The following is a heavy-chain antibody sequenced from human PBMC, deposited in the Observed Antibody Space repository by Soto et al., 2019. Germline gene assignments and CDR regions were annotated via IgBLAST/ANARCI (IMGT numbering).Heavy chain of an antibody. D-gene: IGHD3-16*02. CDR2: IYYSGST. Sequence: QVQLQESGPGLVKPSQTLSLTCTVSGGSISSGDYYWSWIRQPPGKGLEWIGYIYYSGSTYYNPSLKSRVTISVDTSKNQFSLKLSSVTAADTAVYYCARGGYDYVWGSYRNFDYWGQGTLVTVSS. J-gene: IGHJ4*02. CDR1: GGSISSGDYY. V-gene: IGHV4-30-4*01. CDR3: ARGGYDYVWGSYRNFDY.